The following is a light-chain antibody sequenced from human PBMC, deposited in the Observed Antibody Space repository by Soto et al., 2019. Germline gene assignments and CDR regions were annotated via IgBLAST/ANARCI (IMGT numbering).Light chain of an antibody. CDR2: DVS. J-gene: IGLJ2*01. CDR3: SSYTSSSTLDVV. Sequence: QSVLTRPASVSGSPGQSITISCTGTSSDVSGYNYVSWYQQHPGKAPKLMIYDVSNRPSGVSNRFSGSKSGNTASLTISGLQAEDEADYYCSSYTSSSTLDVVFGGGTKLTVL. V-gene: IGLV2-14*01. CDR1: SSDVSGYNY.